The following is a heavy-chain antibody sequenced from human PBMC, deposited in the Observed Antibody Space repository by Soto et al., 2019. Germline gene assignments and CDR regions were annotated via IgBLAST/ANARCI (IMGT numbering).Heavy chain of an antibody. CDR1: GGTFSSYT. D-gene: IGHD4-17*01. Sequence: SVKVSCKACGGTFSSYTISWVRQAPGQGLEWMGRIIPILGIANYAQKFQGRVTITADKSTSTAYMELSSLRSEDTAVYYCARDTTVTTGENYYYYYMDVWGKGTTVTVSS. V-gene: IGHV1-69*04. J-gene: IGHJ6*03. CDR2: IIPILGIA. CDR3: ARDTTVTTGENYYYYYMDV.